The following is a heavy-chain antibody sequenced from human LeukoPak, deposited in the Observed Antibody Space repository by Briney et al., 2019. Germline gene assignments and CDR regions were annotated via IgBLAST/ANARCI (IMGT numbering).Heavy chain of an antibody. D-gene: IGHD6-13*01. Sequence: SETLSLTCAVYGGSFSSYYWGWIRQPPGKGLEWIGSIYYSGSTYYNPSLKSRVTISVDTSKNQFSLKLSSVTAADTAVYYCARGYSSSWYPPPYYGMDVWGQGTTVTVSS. CDR1: GGSFSSYY. CDR3: ARGYSSSWYPPPYYGMDV. V-gene: IGHV4-39*07. CDR2: IYYSGST. J-gene: IGHJ6*02.